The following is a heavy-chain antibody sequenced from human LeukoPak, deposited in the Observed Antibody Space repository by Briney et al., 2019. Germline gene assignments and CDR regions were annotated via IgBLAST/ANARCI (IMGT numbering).Heavy chain of an antibody. CDR1: GFSFSNYD. Sequence: GGTLRLSCAASGFSFSNYDMTWVRQAPGKGLEWVASISRSSDIRNYADSVKGRFTISRDNSKNTVHLQMNSLRAEDTAVYYCLPSDGGGQGTLVTVSS. CDR3: LPSDG. D-gene: IGHD3-10*01. J-gene: IGHJ4*02. CDR2: ISRSSDIR. V-gene: IGHV3-23*01.